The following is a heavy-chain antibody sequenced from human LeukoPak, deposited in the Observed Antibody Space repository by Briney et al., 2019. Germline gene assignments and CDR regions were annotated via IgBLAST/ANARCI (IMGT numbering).Heavy chain of an antibody. D-gene: IGHD3-16*02. Sequence: PSETLSLTCAVYGGSFSGYYWSWIRQPPGKGLEWIGEINHSGSTNYNPSLKSRVTISVDTSKNQFSLKLSSVTAADTAVYYCARGLVGFDPWGQGTLVTVSS. V-gene: IGHV4-34*01. J-gene: IGHJ5*02. CDR2: INHSGST. CDR1: GGSFSGYY. CDR3: ARGLVGFDP.